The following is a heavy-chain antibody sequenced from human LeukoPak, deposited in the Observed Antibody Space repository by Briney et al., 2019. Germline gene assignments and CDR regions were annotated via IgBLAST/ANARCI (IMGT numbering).Heavy chain of an antibody. CDR1: SGSVNSYY. Sequence: PSETLSLTCTVSSGSVNSYYWSWIRQPPGKGLEWIGYIYYSGNTNYNPSLKSRVTISVDTSKNQFSLKLSSVTAADTAVYYCARLRYSNIGYSSPIDYWGQGTLVTVSS. CDR3: ARLRYSNIGYSSPIDY. J-gene: IGHJ4*02. CDR2: IYYSGNT. V-gene: IGHV4-59*08. D-gene: IGHD5-18*01.